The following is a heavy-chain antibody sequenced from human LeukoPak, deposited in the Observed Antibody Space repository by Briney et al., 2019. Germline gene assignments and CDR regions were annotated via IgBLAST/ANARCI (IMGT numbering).Heavy chain of an antibody. CDR1: GFTFSSYG. D-gene: IGHD4-17*01. Sequence: GRSLRLSCAASGFTFSSYGMHWVRQAPGKGLEWVAVISYDGSNKYYADSVKGRFTISRDNSKNTLYLQMNSLRAEDTAVHYCAKDGNGDPTGDYYGMDVWGQGTTVTVSS. CDR2: ISYDGSNK. CDR3: AKDGNGDPTGDYYGMDV. J-gene: IGHJ6*02. V-gene: IGHV3-30*18.